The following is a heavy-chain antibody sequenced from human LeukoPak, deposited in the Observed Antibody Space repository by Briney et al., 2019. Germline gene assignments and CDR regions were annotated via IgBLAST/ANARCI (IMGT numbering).Heavy chain of an antibody. V-gene: IGHV4-34*01. Sequence: SETLSLTCAVHGGSFSGYYWSWIRQPPGKGLEWIGSIYYSGSTYYNPSLKSRVTISVDTSKNQFSLKLSSVTAADTAVYYCARYPTRDYATYAFDYWGQGTLVTVSS. J-gene: IGHJ4*02. CDR3: ARYPTRDYATYAFDY. CDR2: IYYSGST. D-gene: IGHD4-17*01. CDR1: GGSFSGYY.